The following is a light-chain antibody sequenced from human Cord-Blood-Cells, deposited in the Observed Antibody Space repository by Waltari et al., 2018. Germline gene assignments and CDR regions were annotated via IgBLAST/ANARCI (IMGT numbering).Light chain of an antibody. J-gene: IGKJ2*01. CDR3: QQYGSSHT. CDR1: QSVSSSY. CDR2: GAS. V-gene: IGKV3-20*01. Sequence: EIVLTQSPGTLSLSPGERATLSCRASQSVSSSYLAWYQQTPGQAPRLLIYGASSRATGIPDRCSGSGSGTDFTLTISRLEPEDFAVYYCQQYGSSHTVGQGTKLEIK.